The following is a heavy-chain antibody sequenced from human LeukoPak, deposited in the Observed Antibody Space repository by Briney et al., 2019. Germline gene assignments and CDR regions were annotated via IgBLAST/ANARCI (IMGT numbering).Heavy chain of an antibody. CDR1: GASLKSINSY. CDR3: ARKTGYGSGSYYNYYFDY. D-gene: IGHD3-10*01. J-gene: IGHJ4*02. V-gene: IGHV4-61*02. Sequence: SETLSLTCTVSGASLKSINSYWTWLRQPAGKGLEWIGRVYFSGSTTYNPSLEGRVTISVDTSRNQFSLHLSSVTAADTAVYYCARKTGYGSGSYYNYYFDYWGQGSLVTVSS. CDR2: VYFSGST.